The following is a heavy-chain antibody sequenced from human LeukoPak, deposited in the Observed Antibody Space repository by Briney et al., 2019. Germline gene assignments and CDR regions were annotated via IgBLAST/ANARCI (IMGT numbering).Heavy chain of an antibody. Sequence: GGPLRLSCAASGFTFSSYWMHWVRQVPGKGLVWVARINSDGSSTSYADFVKGRFTISRDNAKNTLYLQMNSLRAEDTAVYSCARGVVGATTPFDSWGQGTLVTVSS. CDR1: GFTFSSYW. CDR3: ARGVVGATTPFDS. J-gene: IGHJ4*02. CDR2: INSDGSST. D-gene: IGHD1-26*01. V-gene: IGHV3-74*01.